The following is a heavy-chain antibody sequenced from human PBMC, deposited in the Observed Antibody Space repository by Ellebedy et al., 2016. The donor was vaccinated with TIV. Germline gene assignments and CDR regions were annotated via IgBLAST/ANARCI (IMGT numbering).Heavy chain of an antibody. Sequence: GESLKISCAASGFTFSSYWMSWVRQAPGKGLEWVANINQYGSEIYYVDSVEGRFTISRDNAKNSVYLQMNSLRAEDTAVYYCARAVGGVGSTWGQGTLVTVSS. CDR1: GFTFSSYW. CDR3: ARAVGGVGST. CDR2: INQYGSEI. J-gene: IGHJ4*02. D-gene: IGHD1-26*01. V-gene: IGHV3-7*01.